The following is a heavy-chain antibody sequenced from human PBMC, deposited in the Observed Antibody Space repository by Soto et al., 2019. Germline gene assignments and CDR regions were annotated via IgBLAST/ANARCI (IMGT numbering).Heavy chain of an antibody. CDR1: GGSISSGGYS. CDR3: ARASTTVTTLDY. J-gene: IGHJ4*02. CDR2: IYHSGST. Sequence: SETLSLTCAVSGGSISSGGYSWSWIRQPPGKGLEWIGYIYHSGSTYYNPFLKSRVTISVDRSENQFSLKLSSVTAADTAVYYCARASTTVTTLDYWGQGTLVTVSS. V-gene: IGHV4-30-2*01. D-gene: IGHD4-17*01.